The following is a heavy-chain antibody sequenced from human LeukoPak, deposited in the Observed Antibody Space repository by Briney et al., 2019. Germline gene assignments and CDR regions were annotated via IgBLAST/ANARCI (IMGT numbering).Heavy chain of an antibody. D-gene: IGHD4-17*01. J-gene: IGHJ4*02. CDR2: INPNSGGT. V-gene: IGHV1-2*02. CDR1: GYTFTGSY. Sequence: ASAKVSCKASGYTFTGSYIHWVRQAPGQGLEWMGWINPNSGGTSSAQKFQGRVTMTRDTSVSTAYMELSRLRSDDTALYYCARGGDYGDYLLSFDCWGQGTLVTVSS. CDR3: ARGGDYGDYLLSFDC.